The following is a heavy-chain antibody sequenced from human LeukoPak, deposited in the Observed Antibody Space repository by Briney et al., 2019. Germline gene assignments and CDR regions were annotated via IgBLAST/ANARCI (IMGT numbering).Heavy chain of an antibody. CDR1: GFTFSIYA. V-gene: IGHV3-23*01. J-gene: IGHJ4*02. CDR2: ISAGGGSK. CDR3: AKGLLSGYVPPFDH. Sequence: PGGSLRLSCAASGFTFSIYALSWVRQAPGKGLEWVSAISAGGGSKYYADSVKGRFTISGDNSKNTLYLQMNSLRADDTAVYYCAKGLLSGYVPPFDHWGQGTLVTVSS. D-gene: IGHD5-12*01.